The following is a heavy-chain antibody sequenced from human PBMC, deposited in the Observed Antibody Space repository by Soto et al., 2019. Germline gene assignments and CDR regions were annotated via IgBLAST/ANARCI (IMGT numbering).Heavy chain of an antibody. Sequence: VESLKISCKGSGYIFTSYWISCFLQMPGKVLEWMGRIDPSDSYTNYSPSFQGHVTISADKSISTAYLQWSSLKASDTAMYYCARLPGYSRPIDYWGQGTLVTVSS. CDR2: IDPSDSYT. CDR3: ARLPGYSRPIDY. V-gene: IGHV5-10-1*01. D-gene: IGHD6-13*01. CDR1: GYIFTSYW. J-gene: IGHJ4*02.